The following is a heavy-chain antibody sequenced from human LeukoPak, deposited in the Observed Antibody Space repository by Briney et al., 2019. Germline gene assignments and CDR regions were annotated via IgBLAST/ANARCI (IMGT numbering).Heavy chain of an antibody. V-gene: IGHV4-34*01. Sequence: SETLSLTCAVYGGSFGGYYWTWIRQPPGKGPEWIGEINHSGNTNYNPSLKRRVFMSVDTAKNQFSLKLNSVTAADTAVYYRARGGYFDSSGYPNPLDYWGQGTRVTVSS. D-gene: IGHD3-22*01. CDR1: GGSFGGYY. J-gene: IGHJ4*02. CDR2: INHSGNT. CDR3: ARGGYFDSSGYPNPLDY.